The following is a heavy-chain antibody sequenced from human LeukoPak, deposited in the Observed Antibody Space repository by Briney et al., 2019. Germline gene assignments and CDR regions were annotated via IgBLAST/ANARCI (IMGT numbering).Heavy chain of an antibody. CDR3: ARTPGSGWYGGFDY. V-gene: IGHV3-53*01. J-gene: IGHJ4*02. D-gene: IGHD6-19*01. CDR2: IYSGGYT. CDR1: GFTVTTKY. Sequence: GGSLRLFCAASGFTVTTKYMNWVRQTPGKGLEWVSIIYSGGYTYYAASVKGRFTISRDNSKNTLYLQMNSLRVEDTAVYYCARTPGSGWYGGFDYWGQGTLVTVSS.